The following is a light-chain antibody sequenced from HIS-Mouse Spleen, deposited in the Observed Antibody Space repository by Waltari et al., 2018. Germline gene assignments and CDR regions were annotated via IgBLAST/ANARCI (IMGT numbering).Light chain of an antibody. J-gene: IGLJ2*01. Sequence: SYELTQPPSVSVSPGQTARITCSGDALPKKYAYWYQQMSGQAPLLVIYEDSKRPSGIPERFSGSSSGTMATLTISGAQVEDEADYYCYSTDSSGNHRVFGGGTKLTVL. CDR1: ALPKKY. V-gene: IGLV3-10*01. CDR2: EDS. CDR3: YSTDSSGNHRV.